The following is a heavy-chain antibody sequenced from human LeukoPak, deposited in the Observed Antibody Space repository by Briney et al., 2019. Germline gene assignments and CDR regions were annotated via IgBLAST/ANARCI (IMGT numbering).Heavy chain of an antibody. CDR2: IYHSGST. D-gene: IGHD3-22*01. Sequence: SSETLSLTCTVSGYSISSGYYWGWIRQPPGKGLEWIGSIYHSGSTYYNPSLKSRATISVDTSKNQFSLKLSSVTAADTAVYYCARERSGYSLFDYWGQGTLVTVSS. V-gene: IGHV4-38-2*02. CDR1: GYSISSGYY. CDR3: ARERSGYSLFDY. J-gene: IGHJ4*02.